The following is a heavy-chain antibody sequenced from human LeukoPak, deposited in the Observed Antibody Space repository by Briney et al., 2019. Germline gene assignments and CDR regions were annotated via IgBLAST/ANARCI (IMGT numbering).Heavy chain of an antibody. D-gene: IGHD5-18*01. V-gene: IGHV1-69*13. CDR1: GGTFNTYA. CDR3: ARRGDTTMVWGGYYFDY. Sequence: ASVKVSCKXSGGTFNTYAISWVRQAPGQGLERMGRIIPIFATPNYAQKFQGRVTITADESTSTAYMELSSLRSEDTAVYYCARRGDTTMVWGGYYFDYWGQGTLVTVSS. CDR2: IIPIFATP. J-gene: IGHJ4*02.